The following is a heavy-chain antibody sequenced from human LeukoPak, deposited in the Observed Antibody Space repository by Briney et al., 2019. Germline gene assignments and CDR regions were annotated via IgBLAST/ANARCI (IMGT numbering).Heavy chain of an antibody. CDR1: GFTFDDYA. D-gene: IGHD3-10*01. CDR3: ARDLVPDRGVATWFDP. J-gene: IGHJ5*02. V-gene: IGHV3-43*02. CDR2: ISGDGDST. Sequence: GGSLRLSCAASGFTFDDYAMHWVRQAPGKGLEWVSLISGDGDSTYFADSVKGRFTISRDNAKNSLYLQMNSLRAEDTAVYYCARDLVPDRGVATWFDPWGQGTLVTVSS.